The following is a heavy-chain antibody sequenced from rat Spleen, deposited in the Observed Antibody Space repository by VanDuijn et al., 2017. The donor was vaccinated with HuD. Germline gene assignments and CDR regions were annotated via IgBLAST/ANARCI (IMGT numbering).Heavy chain of an antibody. Sequence: QVQLKESGPGLVQPSQTLSLTCTVSGFSLTSYNVHWVRQPTGKGLEWMGVIWTGGSTAYNSSFKSRLSVSRDISKSQVFLRMNSLQTEDIATYYCAREGTTGMDWYFDFWGPGTMVTVSS. CDR1: GFSLTSYN. D-gene: IGHD1-7*01. V-gene: IGHV2-30*01. J-gene: IGHJ1*01. CDR3: AREGTTGMDWYFDF. CDR2: IWTGGST.